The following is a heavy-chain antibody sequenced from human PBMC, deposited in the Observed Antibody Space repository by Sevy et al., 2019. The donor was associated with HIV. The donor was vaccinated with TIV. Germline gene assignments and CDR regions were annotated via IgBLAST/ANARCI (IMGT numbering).Heavy chain of an antibody. J-gene: IGHJ4*02. CDR2: INPKSGGT. D-gene: IGHD2-21*02. CDR3: TRSAAKAKNFYCGGDCYSDY. Sequence: ASVKVSCKASGYTFTGYYLHWVRQAPGQGLEWMGWINPKSGGTNYAPKFQGRVTMTRDTSISTASMELSRLRSDDTAVYYCTRSAAKAKNFYCGGDCYSDYWGQGTLVTVSS. V-gene: IGHV1-2*02. CDR1: GYTFTGYY.